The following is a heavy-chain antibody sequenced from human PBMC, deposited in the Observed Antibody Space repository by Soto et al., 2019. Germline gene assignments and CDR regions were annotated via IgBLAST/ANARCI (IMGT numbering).Heavy chain of an antibody. CDR3: ARDLGTNYYYYYRMDV. V-gene: IGHV3-30-3*01. Sequence: QMQLVESGGGVVQPGRSLRLSCAASGFSFSGYAMNWVRQAQGKGLEWVAVISYDGSNKSYADSVKGRFTISRDNSKNTLFLQMNSLRAEDTAVYYCARDLGTNYYYYYRMDVWGQGTTVTVSS. D-gene: IGHD2-2*01. J-gene: IGHJ6*02. CDR1: GFSFSGYA. CDR2: ISYDGSNK.